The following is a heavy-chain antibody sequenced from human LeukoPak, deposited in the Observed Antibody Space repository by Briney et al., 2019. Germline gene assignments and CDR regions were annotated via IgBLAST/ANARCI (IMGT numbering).Heavy chain of an antibody. CDR3: VRGEKRITMLRGGGY. V-gene: IGHV1-2*02. Sequence: ASVKVSCKASGYTFTGYYMHWVRQAPGQGLEWMGWINPNSGGTNYAQKLQDRFTMTTDTSTGTAYMELTSLRSDDTAVYFCVRGEKRITMLRGGGYWGQGTLVTVSS. J-gene: IGHJ4*02. CDR1: GYTFTGYY. CDR2: INPNSGGT. D-gene: IGHD3-10*01.